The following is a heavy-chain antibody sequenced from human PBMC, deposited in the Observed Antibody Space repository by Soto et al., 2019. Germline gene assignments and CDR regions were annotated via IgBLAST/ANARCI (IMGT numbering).Heavy chain of an antibody. Sequence: ALVKVSCKASGYTFTSYGISWVRQAPGQGLEWMGWISAYNGNTNYAQKLQGRVTMTTDTSTSTAYMELRSLRSDDTAVYYCAIDSGGRWDSIAPNFDYWGQGTLVTVSS. CDR1: GYTFTSYG. CDR2: ISAYNGNT. CDR3: AIDSGGRWDSIAPNFDY. J-gene: IGHJ4*02. V-gene: IGHV1-18*01. D-gene: IGHD2-15*01.